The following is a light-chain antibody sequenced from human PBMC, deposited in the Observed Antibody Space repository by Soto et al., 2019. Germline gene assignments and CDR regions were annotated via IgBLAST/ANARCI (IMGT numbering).Light chain of an antibody. V-gene: IGLV2-14*01. CDR3: SSYTSSSTRV. CDR2: DVT. J-gene: IGLJ1*01. Sequence: QSVLTQPASVSGSPGQSIAISCTGTSSDVGGYNYVSWYQQHPGKAPKLMIYDVTNRPSGVSSRFSGSKSGNTASLTISGLQVEDKADYYCSSYTSSSTRVFGTGTKVT. CDR1: SSDVGGYNY.